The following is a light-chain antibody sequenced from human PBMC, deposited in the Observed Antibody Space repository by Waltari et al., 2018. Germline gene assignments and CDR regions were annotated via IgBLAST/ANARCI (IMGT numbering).Light chain of an antibody. Sequence: DIQMTQSPSSLSASVGDRVTITCRASQSIRCYVNWYQQKPGKAPKVLIYAASTLESGVPSRFSGSGSGTDFTLTISSLQPEDFATYYCQQSYSSPQITFGQWTRLEIK. J-gene: IGKJ5*01. CDR1: QSIRCY. V-gene: IGKV1-39*01. CDR3: QQSYSSPQIT. CDR2: AAS.